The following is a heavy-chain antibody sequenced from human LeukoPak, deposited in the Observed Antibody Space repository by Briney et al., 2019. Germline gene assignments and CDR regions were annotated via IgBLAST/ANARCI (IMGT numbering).Heavy chain of an antibody. V-gene: IGHV3-48*03. CDR1: GFTFSSYE. D-gene: IGHD3-16*02. CDR2: ISSSGSTI. CDR3: ARGAYDYVWGSYRYFDY. J-gene: IGHJ4*02. Sequence: GGSLRLSCAASGFTFSSYEMNWARQAPGKGLEWVSYISSSGSTIYYADSVKGRFTISRDNAKNSLYLQMNSLRAEDTAVYYCARGAYDYVWGSYRYFDYWGQGTLVTVSS.